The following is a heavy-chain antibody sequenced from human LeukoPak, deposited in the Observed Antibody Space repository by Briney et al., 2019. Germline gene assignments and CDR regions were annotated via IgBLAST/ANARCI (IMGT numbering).Heavy chain of an antibody. J-gene: IGHJ4*02. Sequence: QPGGSLRLSCAASGFTFSSFGMHWVRQAPGKGLEWVAVKGRFTISRDNSKNTLYLQMNSLRDDDTAVYYCVRGVGVSRFNYLDSWGQGTLVIVSS. D-gene: IGHD6-13*01. CDR1: GFTFSSFG. CDR3: VRGVGVSRFNYLDS. V-gene: IGHV3-33*01.